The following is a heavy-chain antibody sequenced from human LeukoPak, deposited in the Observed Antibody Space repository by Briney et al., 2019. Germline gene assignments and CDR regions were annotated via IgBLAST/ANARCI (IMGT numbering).Heavy chain of an antibody. CDR2: ISYDGRNK. D-gene: IGHD6-6*01. CDR1: GFTFSNYA. V-gene: IGHV3-30*03. CDR3: ARGDSSSSAFYYYGMDV. Sequence: GRSLRLSCAASGFTFSNYAMHWVRQAPGKGLEWVTVISYDGRNKYYADSVKGRFTISRDNSKNTLYLQMNSLRAEDTAVYYCARGDSSSSAFYYYGMDVWGQGTTVTVSS. J-gene: IGHJ6*02.